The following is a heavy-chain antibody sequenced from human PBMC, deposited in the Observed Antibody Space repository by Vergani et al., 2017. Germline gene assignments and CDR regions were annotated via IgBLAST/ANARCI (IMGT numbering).Heavy chain of an antibody. CDR3: ARDNYGMDV. J-gene: IGHJ6*02. CDR2: IYSGGST. Sequence: EVQLLESGGGLVQPGGSLRLSCAASGFTFSSYAMSWVRQAPGKGLDWVSAIYSGGSTYYADSVKGRFTISRDNSKNTLYLQMNSLRAEDTAVYYCARDNYGMDVWGQGTTVTVSS. V-gene: IGHV3-66*02. CDR1: GFTFSSYA.